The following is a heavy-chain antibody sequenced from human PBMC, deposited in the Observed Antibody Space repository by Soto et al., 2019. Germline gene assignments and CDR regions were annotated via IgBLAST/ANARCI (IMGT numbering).Heavy chain of an antibody. CDR3: ARDRGPSSGYYPYWFDP. CDR1: GRTFSSYA. CDR2: IIPIFGTA. D-gene: IGHD3-22*01. Sequence: QVQLVQSGAEVKKPGSSVKVSCKASGRTFSSYAISWVRQAPGQGLEWMGEIIPIFGTANYAQKFQGRVTITADESTSTAYMELSSLRSEDTAVYYCARDRGPSSGYYPYWFDPWGQGTLVTVSS. V-gene: IGHV1-69*12. J-gene: IGHJ5*02.